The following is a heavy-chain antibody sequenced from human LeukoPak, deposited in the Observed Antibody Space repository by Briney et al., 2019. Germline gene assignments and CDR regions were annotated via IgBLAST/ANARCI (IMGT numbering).Heavy chain of an antibody. D-gene: IGHD6-13*01. V-gene: IGHV3-64D*09. J-gene: IGHJ6*02. CDR2: ISSNGGST. CDR1: GFTFSSYA. Sequence: TGGSLRLSCSASGFTFSSYAMHWVRQAPGKGLEYVSAISSNGGSTHYADSVKGRFTISRDNSKNTLYLQMSSLRAEDTAVYYCVKAGASSSWEVYYYYYGMDVWGQGTTDTVSS. CDR3: VKAGASSSWEVYYYYYGMDV.